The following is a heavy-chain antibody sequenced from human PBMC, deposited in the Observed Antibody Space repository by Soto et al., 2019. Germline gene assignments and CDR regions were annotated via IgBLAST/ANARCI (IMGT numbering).Heavy chain of an antibody. D-gene: IGHD3-3*01. CDR1: GYSFTSYW. V-gene: IGHV5-51*01. J-gene: IGHJ6*03. CDR3: ARGNVDYDSYYYYYYYMDV. Sequence: PGEALKISCKGSGYSFTSYWIGWVRQMPGKGLEWMGIIYPGDSDTRYSPSFQGQVTISADKSISTAYLQWGSLKASDTAMYYCARGNVDYDSYYYYYYYMDVWGKGTTVTVSS. CDR2: IYPGDSDT.